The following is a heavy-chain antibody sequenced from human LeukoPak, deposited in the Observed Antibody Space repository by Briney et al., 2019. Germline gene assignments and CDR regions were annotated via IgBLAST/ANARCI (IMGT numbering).Heavy chain of an antibody. CDR2: ISSSGSYT. D-gene: IGHD4-17*01. Sequence: GGSLRLSCRGSGFTFDDCAVSWVRQAPGKGLEWVSYISSSGSYTNYADSVKGRFTISRDNAKNSLYLQMNSLRAEGTAVYYCAKDGDYIDYWGQGTLVTVSS. J-gene: IGHJ4*02. CDR3: AKDGDYIDY. CDR1: GFTFDDCA. V-gene: IGHV3-11*05.